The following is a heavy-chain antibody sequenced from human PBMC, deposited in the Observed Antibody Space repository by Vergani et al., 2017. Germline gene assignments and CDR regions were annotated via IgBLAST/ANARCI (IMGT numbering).Heavy chain of an antibody. J-gene: IGHJ4*02. CDR3: AKDGRENSDYGYFDY. Sequence: VHLVESGGGVVQPGGSLRLSCAASGFTFSSYSMNWVRQAPGKGLEWVSSISSSSSYIYYADSVKGRFTISRDNAKISLYLQMNSLRAEDTAVYYCAKDGRENSDYGYFDYWGQGTLVTVSS. D-gene: IGHD4-17*01. CDR2: ISSSSSYI. CDR1: GFTFSSYS. V-gene: IGHV3-21*01.